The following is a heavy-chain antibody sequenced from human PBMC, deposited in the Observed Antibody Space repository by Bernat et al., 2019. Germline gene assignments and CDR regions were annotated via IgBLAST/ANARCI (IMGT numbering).Heavy chain of an antibody. V-gene: IGHV4-31*03. D-gene: IGHD3-10*01. CDR3: ARSFGSRSWYFEL. CDR2: IYYSGST. J-gene: IGHJ2*01. CDR1: GGSISSDGYY. Sequence: QVQLQESGPGLVKPSQTLSLTCTVSGGSISSDGYYWSWIRQHPGKGLEWIGYIYYSGSTYYNPSLESRVTISVETSKRQFSLRLRSVAAADTAVYYCARSFGSRSWYFELWGRGTLVSVSS.